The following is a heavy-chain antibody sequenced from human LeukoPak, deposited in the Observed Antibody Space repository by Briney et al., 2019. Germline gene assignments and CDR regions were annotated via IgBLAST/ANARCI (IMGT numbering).Heavy chain of an antibody. J-gene: IGHJ6*02. CDR3: ARVCRYGVTFGGMDV. CDR1: GFTFSRYS. D-gene: IGHD4-17*01. CDR2: ISSDSSYI. V-gene: IGHV3-21*04. Sequence: GGSLRLSCVASGFTFSRYSMNWVRQAPGKGLEWVSSISSDSSYIYYVDSLRGRFTISRDNAKDSLYLQVNSLRAEDTAVYYCARVCRYGVTFGGMDVWGQGTTVTVSS.